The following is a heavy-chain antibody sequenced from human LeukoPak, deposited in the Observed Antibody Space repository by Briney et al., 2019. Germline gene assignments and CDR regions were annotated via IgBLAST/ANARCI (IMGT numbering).Heavy chain of an antibody. Sequence: GGSLRLSCAASGFTFSSYAMSWVRQAPGKGLEWVSALSGSGGSTYYADSVKGRFTISRDNAKNSLYLQMNSLRAEDTAVYYCARDHWTYYYDSSGLDYWGQGTLVTVSS. J-gene: IGHJ4*02. CDR2: LSGSGGST. CDR1: GFTFSSYA. D-gene: IGHD3-22*01. CDR3: ARDHWTYYYDSSGLDY. V-gene: IGHV3-23*01.